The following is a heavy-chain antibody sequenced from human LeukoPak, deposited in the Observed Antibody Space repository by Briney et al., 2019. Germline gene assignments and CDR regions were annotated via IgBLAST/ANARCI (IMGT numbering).Heavy chain of an antibody. J-gene: IGHJ4*02. Sequence: SGGSLRLSCSASGFTFSSFAMHWVRQAPGKGLEYVAAISRNGGSTYYADSVKGRFTISRDNSKNTLYLQMSSLRAEDTAVYLCLKDLRSDFMGVLSRYLSYWGQGTLVTVSS. V-gene: IGHV3-64D*09. CDR1: GFTFSSFA. CDR3: LKDLRSDFMGVLSRYLSY. CDR2: ISRNGGST. D-gene: IGHD2/OR15-2a*01.